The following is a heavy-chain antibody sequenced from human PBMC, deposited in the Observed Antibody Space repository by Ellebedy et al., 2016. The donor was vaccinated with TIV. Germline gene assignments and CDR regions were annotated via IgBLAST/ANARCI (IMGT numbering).Heavy chain of an antibody. CDR2: IYSDGAT. J-gene: IGHJ4*02. CDR1: GFIVRSDY. CDR3: ARDPDTVTKIDY. Sequence: GGSLRLSXSVSGFIVRSDYMSWVRQAPGKGLEWVSVIYSDGATQYADSVKGRFTISRDNAKNSLYLQMNSLRAEDTAVYYCARDPDTVTKIDYWGQGTLVTVSS. V-gene: IGHV3-53*01. D-gene: IGHD1-14*01.